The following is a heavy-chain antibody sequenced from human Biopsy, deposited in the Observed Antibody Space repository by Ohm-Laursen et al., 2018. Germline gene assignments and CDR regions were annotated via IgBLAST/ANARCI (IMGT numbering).Heavy chain of an antibody. CDR2: ISFGSGYI. CDR3: ARGHCSSTSCRPYYFDY. J-gene: IGHJ4*02. CDR1: ESTFRSYW. V-gene: IGHV3-21*01. Sequence: SLRLSCAASESTFRSYWMDWVRQAPGKGLEWVSSISFGSGYIYYADSVKGRFTISRDNAENSLYLQVNSLRAEDTAVYYCARGHCSSTSCRPYYFDYWGQGTLVTVSS. D-gene: IGHD2-2*01.